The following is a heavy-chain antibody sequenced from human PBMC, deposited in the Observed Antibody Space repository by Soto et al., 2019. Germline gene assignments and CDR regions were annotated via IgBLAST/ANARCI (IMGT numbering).Heavy chain of an antibody. CDR3: ARDMIPAAISYRYYAMDV. CDR1: GGTFSNYA. V-gene: IGHV1-69*01. CDR2: IIPIFDTT. Sequence: QVQLVQSGAEVKKPGSSVKVSCKASGGTFSNYAFSWVRQVPGQGLEWMGGIIPIFDTTNYAQKFQRRVTITADETTSTTYMELSSLKYDDTAVFYCARDMIPAAISYRYYAMDVWGQGTTVTVSS. J-gene: IGHJ6*02. D-gene: IGHD2-2*01.